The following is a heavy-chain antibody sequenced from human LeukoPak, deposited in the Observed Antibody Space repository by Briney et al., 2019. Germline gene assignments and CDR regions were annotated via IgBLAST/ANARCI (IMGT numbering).Heavy chain of an antibody. CDR1: GFTFSGSA. J-gene: IGHJ6*03. CDR3: AKDGSYYYGSGSYSYYYYYYMDV. V-gene: IGHV3-73*01. CDR2: IRSKAISYAT. D-gene: IGHD3-10*01. Sequence: GGSLRLSCAASGFTFSGSAMHWVRQASGKGLEWVGRIRSKAISYATAYAASVKGRFTISRDNSKNTLYLQMNSLRAEDTAVYYCAKDGSYYYGSGSYSYYYYYYMDVWGKGTTVTISS.